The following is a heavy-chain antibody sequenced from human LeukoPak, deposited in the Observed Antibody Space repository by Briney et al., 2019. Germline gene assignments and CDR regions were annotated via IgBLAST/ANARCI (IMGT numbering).Heavy chain of an antibody. Sequence: GGSLRLSCAASGFTFGSYGMHWVRQAPGKGLEWVAVISYDGSNKYYADSVKGRFTISRDNSKNTLYLQMNSLRAEDTAVYYCAKPGYSGYGAPFDYWGQGTLVTVSS. CDR3: AKPGYSGYGAPFDY. J-gene: IGHJ4*02. CDR2: ISYDGSNK. D-gene: IGHD5-12*01. V-gene: IGHV3-30*18. CDR1: GFTFGSYG.